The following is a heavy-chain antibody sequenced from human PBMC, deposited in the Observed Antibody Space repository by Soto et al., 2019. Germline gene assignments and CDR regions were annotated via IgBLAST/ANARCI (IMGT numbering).Heavy chain of an antibody. CDR2: ISYAGDYQ. CDR3: AKSRGGSSWYEGDS. J-gene: IGHJ4*02. D-gene: IGHD6-13*01. V-gene: IGHV3-30*18. Sequence: GGSLRLSCAAAGVTFSSYGMHWVRQAPGKGLEWVAVISYAGDYQYYADSVKGRFTISRDNSKNTLYLQMNTLRPEDTAVYFCAKSRGGSSWYEGDSWGQGTLVTVSS. CDR1: GVTFSSYG.